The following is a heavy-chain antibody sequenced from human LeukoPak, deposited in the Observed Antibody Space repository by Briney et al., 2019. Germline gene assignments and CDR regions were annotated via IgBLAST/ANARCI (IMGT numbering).Heavy chain of an antibody. CDR3: ARGGYCSSTSCSVDRAEYFQH. V-gene: IGHV4-34*01. Sequence: SETLSLTCAVYGGSFSGYYWSWIRQPPGKGLEWIGEINHSGSTNYNPSLKSRVTISVDTSKNQFSLKLSSVTAADTAVYYCARGGYCSSTSCSVDRAEYFQHWGQGTLVTASS. CDR2: INHSGST. CDR1: GGSFSGYY. D-gene: IGHD2-2*01. J-gene: IGHJ1*01.